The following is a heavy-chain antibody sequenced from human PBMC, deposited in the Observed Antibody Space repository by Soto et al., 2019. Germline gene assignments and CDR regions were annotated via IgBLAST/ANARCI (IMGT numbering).Heavy chain of an antibody. J-gene: IGHJ4*02. CDR3: ARGDIVLVPPYFDY. Sequence: ASETLSLTCTVSGGSISSYYWSWIRQPPGKGLEWIGYIYYSGSTNYNPSLKSRVTISVDTSKNQFSLKLSSVTAADTAVYYCARGDIVLVPPYFDYWGQGTLVTVSS. V-gene: IGHV4-59*01. CDR1: GGSISSYY. CDR2: IYYSGST. D-gene: IGHD2-2*01.